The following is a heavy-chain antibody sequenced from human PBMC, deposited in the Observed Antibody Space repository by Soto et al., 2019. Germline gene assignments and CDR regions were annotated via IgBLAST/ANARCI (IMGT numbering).Heavy chain of an antibody. D-gene: IGHD3-3*01. V-gene: IGHV1-46*01. CDR2: INPSGGSK. Sequence: GASVKVSCKASGYTFTSYYMHWVQQAPGQGLEWMGIINPSGGSKSYAQKFQGRVTMTRDTSTSTVCMELSSLGSEDTAVYYCARVLSRLEPMIFGVVPREGSLAFDIWGQGTMVTVSS. CDR1: GYTFTSYY. CDR3: ARVLSRLEPMIFGVVPREGSLAFDI. J-gene: IGHJ3*02.